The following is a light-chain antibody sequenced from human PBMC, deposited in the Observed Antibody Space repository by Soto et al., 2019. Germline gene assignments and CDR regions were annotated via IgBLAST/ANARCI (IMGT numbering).Light chain of an antibody. Sequence: DIPLTQSPSTLSASVGDRVTITCRASQRIATWLAWYQHQPGSAPKLLIYGASTLQSGVPSRFSGSGSGAEFTLTIDNLQPEDFATYYCQQYSNWPPFTFGQGTKLEI. CDR2: GAS. CDR1: QRIATW. J-gene: IGKJ2*01. CDR3: QQYSNWPPFT. V-gene: IGKV1-5*01.